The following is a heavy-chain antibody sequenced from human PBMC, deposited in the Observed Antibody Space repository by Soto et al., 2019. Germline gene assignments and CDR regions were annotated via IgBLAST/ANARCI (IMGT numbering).Heavy chain of an antibody. D-gene: IGHD3-10*01. CDR1: GFTFSSFW. CDR3: AKRGVDTFGLSY. V-gene: IGHV3-74*01. CDR2: INTDGNST. J-gene: IGHJ4*02. Sequence: EVQLVESGGGLVQPGGSLRLSCAVSGFTFSSFWMHWVRQAPGGGLVWVSRINTDGNSTSYADSVKGRFTISRDNAKNTLYLQMNSLRVEDTAMYYCAKRGVDTFGLSYWGQGTLVTVSS.